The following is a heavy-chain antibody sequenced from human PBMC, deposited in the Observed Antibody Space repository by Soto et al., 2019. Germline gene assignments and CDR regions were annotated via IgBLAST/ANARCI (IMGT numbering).Heavy chain of an antibody. CDR3: QSGPNYYYGVDV. CDR1: GLTFSSYG. V-gene: IGHV3-30*03. CDR2: ISYDGSNK. Sequence: GGSLRLSCAASGLTFSSYGMHWVRQAPGKGLEWMAVISYDGSNKYYADSVKGRFTISRDNSKNTLYLQMNSLRAEDTAVYYCQSGPNYYYGVDVWGQGTTVTVSS. J-gene: IGHJ6*02.